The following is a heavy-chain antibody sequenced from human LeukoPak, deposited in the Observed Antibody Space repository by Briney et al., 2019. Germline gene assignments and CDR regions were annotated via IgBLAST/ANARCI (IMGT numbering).Heavy chain of an antibody. D-gene: IGHD3-10*01. Sequence: SETLSLTCTVSGYSISSGYYWSWIRQPPGKGLEWIGEINHSGSTNYNPSLKSRVTISVDTSKNQFSLKLSSVTAADTAVYYCATGLRSPEVRGVTTRFDPWGQGTLVTVSS. CDR2: INHSGST. J-gene: IGHJ5*02. V-gene: IGHV4-38-2*02. CDR1: GYSISSGYY. CDR3: ATGLRSPEVRGVTTRFDP.